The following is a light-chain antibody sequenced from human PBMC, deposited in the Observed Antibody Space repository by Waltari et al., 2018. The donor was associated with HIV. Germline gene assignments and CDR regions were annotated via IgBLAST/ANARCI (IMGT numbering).Light chain of an antibody. V-gene: IGLV3-25*03. CDR2: KDH. CDR1: ELSPQY. CDR3: QSTDSTASSYV. J-gene: IGLJ1*01. Sequence: SYELTQPPSVSVSPGQTARIHCSGDELSPQYVYWYQQRPGQAPVLVIYKDHKRPSGIPERFSGSRSGTTVTLIINGVQAEDEADYFCQSTDSTASSYVFGSGTEVFVL.